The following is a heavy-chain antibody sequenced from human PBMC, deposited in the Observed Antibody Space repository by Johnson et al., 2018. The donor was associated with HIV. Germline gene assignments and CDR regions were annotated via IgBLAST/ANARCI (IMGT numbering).Heavy chain of an antibody. CDR1: GFTFTDYQ. CDR2: ISRSGTTI. D-gene: IGHD6-25*01. Sequence: QVQLVESGGGVVQPGGSLRLSCAASGFTFTDYQMSWIRQAPGKGLEWVSYISRSGTTIYYADSVQGRFTVSRDNAKNSLYLQMNSLRADDTAVYYCARVLRGYDAFDIWGQGTRVTVSS. J-gene: IGHJ3*02. V-gene: IGHV3-11*04. CDR3: ARVLRGYDAFDI.